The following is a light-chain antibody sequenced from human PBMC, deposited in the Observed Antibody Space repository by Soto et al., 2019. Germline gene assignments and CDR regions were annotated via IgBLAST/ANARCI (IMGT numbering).Light chain of an antibody. CDR3: AGWDDRLNGRV. V-gene: IGLV2-14*01. CDR1: SRDVGGYKY. Sequence: QSVLTQPASVSGSPGQSITISCTGTSRDVGGYKYVSWYQQHPGKAPKLLIYSDDPSDRFFGSKSGTSASLAISGLQSEDEGHYYCAGWDDRLNGRVFGGGTKVTVL. J-gene: IGLJ3*02. CDR2: S.